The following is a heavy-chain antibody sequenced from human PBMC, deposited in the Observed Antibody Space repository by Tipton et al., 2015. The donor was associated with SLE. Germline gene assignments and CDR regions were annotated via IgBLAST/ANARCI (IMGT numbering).Heavy chain of an antibody. Sequence: TLSLTCAVYGGSFSGYYWSWIRQPPGKGLEWIGEINHSGSTNYNPSLKSRVTISVDTSRNQFSLQLNSVTPEDTAVYYCAFGVAGTWWFDPWGQGTLVTVSS. V-gene: IGHV4-34*01. J-gene: IGHJ5*02. CDR3: AFGVAGTWWFDP. CDR2: INHSGST. CDR1: GGSFSGYY. D-gene: IGHD6-19*01.